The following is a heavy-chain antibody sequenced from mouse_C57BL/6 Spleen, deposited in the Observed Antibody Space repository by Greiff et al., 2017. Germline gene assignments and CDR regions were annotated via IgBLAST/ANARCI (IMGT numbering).Heavy chain of an antibody. D-gene: IGHD4-1*02. CDR3: ASDNWDWFAY. V-gene: IGHV1-54*01. CDR2: INPGSGGT. J-gene: IGHJ3*01. Sequence: QVQLQQSGAELVRPGTSVKVSCKASGYAFTNYLIEWVKQRPGQGLEWIGVINPGSGGTNYNEKFKGKATLTADKSSSTAYMQLSSLTSEDSAVYCCASDNWDWFAYWGQGTLVTVSA. CDR1: GYAFTNYL.